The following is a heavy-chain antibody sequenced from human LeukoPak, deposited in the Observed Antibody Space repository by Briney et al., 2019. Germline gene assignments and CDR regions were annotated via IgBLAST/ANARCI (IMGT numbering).Heavy chain of an antibody. CDR2: IYYSGST. V-gene: IGHV4-34*01. D-gene: IGHD6-6*01. CDR3: ARSSYWYFDL. Sequence: SETLSLTCAVYGGSFSGYYWSWIRQPPGKGLEWIGSIYYSGSTYYNPSLKSRVTISVDTSKNQFSLKLSSVTAADTAVYYCARSSYWYFDLWGRGTLVTVSS. J-gene: IGHJ2*01. CDR1: GGSFSGYY.